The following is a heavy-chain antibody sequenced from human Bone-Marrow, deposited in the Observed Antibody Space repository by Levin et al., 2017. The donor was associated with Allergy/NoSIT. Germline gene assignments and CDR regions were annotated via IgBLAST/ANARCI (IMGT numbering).Heavy chain of an antibody. D-gene: IGHD6-13*01. V-gene: IGHV3-20*01. CDR1: GFTSDDYG. CDR3: ARSMAAAGYYYYYMDV. CDR2: INWNGGST. J-gene: IGHJ6*03. Sequence: PGGSLRLSCAASGFTSDDYGMSWVRQAPGKGLEWVSGINWNGGSTGYADSVKGRFTISRDNAKNSLYLQMNSLRAEDTALYHCARSMAAAGYYYYYMDVWGKGTTVTVSS.